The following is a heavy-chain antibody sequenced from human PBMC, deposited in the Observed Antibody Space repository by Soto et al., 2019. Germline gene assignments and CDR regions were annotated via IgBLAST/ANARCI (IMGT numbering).Heavy chain of an antibody. CDR2: ISYDGSNK. V-gene: IGHV3-30*04. CDR1: GFTFSSYA. CDR3: ARETSAGAVAGTEAQH. J-gene: IGHJ1*01. Sequence: GGSLRLSCAASGFTFSSYAMHWVRQAPGKGLEWVAVISYDGSNKYYADSVKGRFTISRDNSKNTLYLQMNSLRAEDTAVYYCARETSAGAVAGTEAQHWGQGTLVTVSS. D-gene: IGHD6-19*01.